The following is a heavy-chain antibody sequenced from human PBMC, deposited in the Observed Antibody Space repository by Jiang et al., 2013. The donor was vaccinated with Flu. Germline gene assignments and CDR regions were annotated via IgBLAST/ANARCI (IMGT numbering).Heavy chain of an antibody. CDR2: IYYSGST. V-gene: IGHV4-39*01. J-gene: IGHJ4*02. CDR1: GGSISSSSYY. CDR3: ARRTQAKYGEKGENYFDY. D-gene: IGHD1-7*01. Sequence: ELLKPSETLSLTCTVSGGSISSSSYYWGWIRQPPGKGLEWIGSIYYSGSTYYNPSLKSRVTISVDTSKNQFSLKLSSVTAADTAVYYCARRTQAKYGEKGENYFDYWGQGTLVTVSS.